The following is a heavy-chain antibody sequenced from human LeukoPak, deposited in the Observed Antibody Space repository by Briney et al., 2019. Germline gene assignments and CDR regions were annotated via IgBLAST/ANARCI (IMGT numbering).Heavy chain of an antibody. V-gene: IGHV4-59*01. Sequence: SETLSPTSPVSAGSISSFYWSWLRPPARKGLEWIGYIYYSGCTNYNPSLKCRVAISVHTSKHQFSLKLSSVSAAETAGYYCARGPTTRVRGVMFDPWGQGTLVTVSS. D-gene: IGHD3-10*01. CDR3: ARGPTTRVRGVMFDP. J-gene: IGHJ5*02. CDR1: AGSISSFY. CDR2: IYYSGCT.